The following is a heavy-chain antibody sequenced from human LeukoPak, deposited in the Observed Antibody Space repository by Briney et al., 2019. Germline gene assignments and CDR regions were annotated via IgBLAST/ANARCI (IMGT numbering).Heavy chain of an antibody. J-gene: IGHJ5*02. CDR3: ARVRAARLRGFDP. D-gene: IGHD6-6*01. Sequence: SETLSLTCAVYSGSFSGYYWSWIRQPPGKGLEWIGEINHSGSTNYNPSLKSRVTISVDTSKNQFSLKLSSVTAADTAVYYCARVRAARLRGFDPWGQGTLVTVSS. V-gene: IGHV4-34*01. CDR1: SGSFSGYY. CDR2: INHSGST.